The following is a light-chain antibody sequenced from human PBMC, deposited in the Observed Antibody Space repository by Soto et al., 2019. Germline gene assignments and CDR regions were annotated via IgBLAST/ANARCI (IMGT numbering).Light chain of an antibody. Sequence: QSALTQPPSASGSPGQSVTISCTGAGTDVGQYNYVSWYQQHPGKAPKLLIHHVSRRPSGVPARFSGSKSGNTASLTVSGLQTEDEADYYCAAWDDSLSGVVFGGGTKLTVL. CDR3: AAWDDSLSGVV. J-gene: IGLJ2*01. CDR1: GTDVGQYNY. V-gene: IGLV2-8*01. CDR2: HVS.